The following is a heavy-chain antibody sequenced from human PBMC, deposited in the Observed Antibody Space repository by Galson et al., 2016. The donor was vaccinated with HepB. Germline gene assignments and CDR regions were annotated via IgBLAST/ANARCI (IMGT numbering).Heavy chain of an antibody. D-gene: IGHD3-10*01. CDR3: ARRGTKVRGVTGRGWFDP. V-gene: IGHV4-39*01. Sequence: SETLSLTCTVSGGSINSNSYYWGWIRQSPGKGLEWIGSVFSNGETYYNPSLRGRVRLSVDTSKNQFSLTLRSVTATDAAMYYCARRGTKVRGVTGRGWFDPWGQGTLVTVSS. CDR1: GGSINSNSYY. J-gene: IGHJ5*02. CDR2: VFSNGET.